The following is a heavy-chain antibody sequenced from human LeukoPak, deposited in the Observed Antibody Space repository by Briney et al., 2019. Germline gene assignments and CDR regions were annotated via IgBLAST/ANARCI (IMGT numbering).Heavy chain of an antibody. CDR3: HPRRITIFGVVKRPMDV. Sequence: PGGSLRLSCAASGLSGSHNYVSWVRQAPGKGLEWVSAIHTSGDTCYADSVKGRFTISRDTSKNTLYLQINSLRAEDTAVYYCHPRRITIFGVVKRPMDVWGQGTTVTVSS. V-gene: IGHV3-53*01. D-gene: IGHD3-3*01. J-gene: IGHJ6*02. CDR2: IHTSGDT. CDR1: GLSGSHNY.